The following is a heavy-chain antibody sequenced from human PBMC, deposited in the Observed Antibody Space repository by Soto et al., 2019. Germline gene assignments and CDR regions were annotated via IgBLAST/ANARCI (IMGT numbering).Heavy chain of an antibody. J-gene: IGHJ4*02. V-gene: IGHV1-18*01. CDR2: LSGDNGDI. CDR3: AGSRGFGFDF. D-gene: IGHD2-15*01. Sequence: QVQLVQSGDELKKPGASVKVSCKASDYTFNSYGISWVRKAPGQGLEWMGWLSGDNGDIKYAQKFQGRVTMTTDISTSTVDMELRSLSSEATAVYLCAGSRGFGFDFWGQGTLVTVSS. CDR1: DYTFNSYG.